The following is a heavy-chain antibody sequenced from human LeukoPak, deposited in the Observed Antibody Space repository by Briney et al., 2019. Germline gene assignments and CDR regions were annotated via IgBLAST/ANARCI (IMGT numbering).Heavy chain of an antibody. Sequence: PGGSLRLSCAASGFTFSNYWMHWVRQAPGKGLVWVSRINSDGNNTNYADSVKGRFTISRDNAKNSLYLQMASLRAEDTAVYYCARMGIAAVGAYYFDYWGQGTLVAVSS. J-gene: IGHJ4*02. V-gene: IGHV3-74*01. CDR3: ARMGIAAVGAYYFDY. CDR1: GFTFSNYW. CDR2: INSDGNNT. D-gene: IGHD6-13*01.